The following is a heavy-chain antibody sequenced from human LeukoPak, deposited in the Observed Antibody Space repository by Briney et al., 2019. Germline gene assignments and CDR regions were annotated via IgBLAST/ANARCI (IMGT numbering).Heavy chain of an antibody. J-gene: IGHJ5*02. V-gene: IGHV1-2*02. D-gene: IGHD3-3*01. Sequence: GASVKVSCKASGYTFTSYDINWVRQATGQGLEWMGWINPNSGGTNYAQKFQGRVTMTRDTSISTAYMELSRLRSDDTAVYYCARGSERFLEWSLNWFDPWGQGTLVTVSS. CDR2: INPNSGGT. CDR1: GYTFTSYD. CDR3: ARGSERFLEWSLNWFDP.